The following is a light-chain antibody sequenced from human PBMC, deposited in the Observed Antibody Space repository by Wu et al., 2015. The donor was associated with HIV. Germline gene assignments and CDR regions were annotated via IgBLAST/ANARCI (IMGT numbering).Light chain of an antibody. V-gene: IGKV3-15*01. CDR1: QSVSSN. Sequence: EIVLTQSPATVSLSPGERAILSCRASQSVSSNLAWYQQKPGQAPRLLISGASTRATGVPARFSGSGSGTEFTLTINSLQSEDFAVYYCHQYIKWPTFGGGTKVEI. J-gene: IGKJ4*01. CDR2: GAS. CDR3: HQYIKWPT.